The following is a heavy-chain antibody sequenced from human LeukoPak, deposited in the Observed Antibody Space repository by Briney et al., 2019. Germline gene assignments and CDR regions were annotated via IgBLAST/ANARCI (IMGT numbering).Heavy chain of an antibody. CDR3: ARAGSIAARPEGNGWFDP. J-gene: IGHJ5*02. CDR1: GYTFTGYY. V-gene: IGHV1-2*02. Sequence: ASVKVSCKASGYTFTGYYMHWVRQAPGQGLEWMGWINPNSGGTNYAQKFQGRVTMTRDMSISTAYMELSRLRSDDTAVYYCARAGSIAARPEGNGWFDPWGQGTLVTVSS. D-gene: IGHD6-6*01. CDR2: INPNSGGT.